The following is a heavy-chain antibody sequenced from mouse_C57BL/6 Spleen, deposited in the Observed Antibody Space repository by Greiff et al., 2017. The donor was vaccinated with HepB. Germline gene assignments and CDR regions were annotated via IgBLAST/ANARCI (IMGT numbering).Heavy chain of an antibody. Sequence: QVQLQQPGAELVKPGASVKLSCKASGYTFTSYWMHWVKQRPGQGLEWIGMIHPNSGSTNYNEKFKSKATLTVDKSSSTAYMQLSSLTSEDSAVYYCARIYYGNYGYAMDYWGQGTSVTVSS. CDR2: IHPNSGST. D-gene: IGHD2-1*01. CDR3: ARIYYGNYGYAMDY. V-gene: IGHV1-64*01. CDR1: GYTFTSYW. J-gene: IGHJ4*01.